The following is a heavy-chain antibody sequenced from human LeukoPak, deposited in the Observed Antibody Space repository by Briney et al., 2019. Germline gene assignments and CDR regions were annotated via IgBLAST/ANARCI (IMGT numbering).Heavy chain of an antibody. J-gene: IGHJ4*02. CDR1: GYTFTSYD. CDR2: MNPNSGNT. D-gene: IGHD3-22*01. CDR3: ASLSGYYYGNFDY. Sequence: ASVKVSCKASGYTFTSYDINWVRQATGQGLEWMGWMNPNSGNTGYAQKFQGRVTMTRDTSTSTVYMELSSLRSEDTAVYYCASLSGYYYGNFDYWGQGTLVTVSS. V-gene: IGHV1-8*01.